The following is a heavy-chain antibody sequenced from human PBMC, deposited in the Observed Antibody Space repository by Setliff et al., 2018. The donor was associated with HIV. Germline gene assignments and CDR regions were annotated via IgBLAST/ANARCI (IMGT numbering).Heavy chain of an antibody. D-gene: IGHD2-2*01. CDR3: ARPAATWDFDY. Sequence: ASVKVSCKASGYTFTSYGISWVRQAPGQGLEWMGWISAYNGNTNYAQKLQGRLTMTIDTSTSTAYLELRSLTFDDTAVYYCARPAATWDFDYWGQGTLVTAPQ. V-gene: IGHV1-18*01. J-gene: IGHJ4*02. CDR1: GYTFTSYG. CDR2: ISAYNGNT.